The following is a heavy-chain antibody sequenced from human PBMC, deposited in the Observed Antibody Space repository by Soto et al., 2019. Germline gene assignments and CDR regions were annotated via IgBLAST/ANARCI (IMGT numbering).Heavy chain of an antibody. D-gene: IGHD3-10*01. CDR3: ARGTAVGNYFDY. CDR2: IWYDGSNK. CDR1: GFTFSSYG. J-gene: IGHJ4*02. Sequence: QVQLVESGGGVVQPGRSLRLSCAASGFTFSSYGMHWVRQAPGKGLEWVAVIWYDGSNKYYADSVKGRFTISRDNSKNPLYLQMNSLRAEDTAVYYCARGTAVGNYFDYWGQGTLVTVSS. V-gene: IGHV3-33*01.